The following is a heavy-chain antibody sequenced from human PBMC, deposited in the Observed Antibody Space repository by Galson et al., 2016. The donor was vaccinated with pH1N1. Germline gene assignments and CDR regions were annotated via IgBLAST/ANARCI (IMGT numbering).Heavy chain of an antibody. CDR3: TRGAAKADPDGRLFEH. CDR1: GYTLTELS. Sequence: SVKVSCKVSGYTLTELSMHWVRQAPGKGLEWMGGFDPEDGETIYAQKFQGRVTMTEDTSTDTAYMELSSLRSEDTAVYYCTRGAAKADPDGRLFEHWGQGTLVTVSA. CDR2: FDPEDGET. J-gene: IGHJ4*02. D-gene: IGHD6-25*01. V-gene: IGHV1-24*01.